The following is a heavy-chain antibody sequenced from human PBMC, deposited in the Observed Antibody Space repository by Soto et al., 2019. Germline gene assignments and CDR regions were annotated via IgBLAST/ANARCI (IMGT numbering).Heavy chain of an antibody. CDR1: GGSISSFY. V-gene: IGHV4-4*07. Sequence: SETPSLTCAVAGGSISSFYWSWIRQPAGKGLEWIGRIYSGGRNNYNPSLKSRVTMSVDTSKNQFSLRPSSVTAADTAMYYCARGSSRWDYWGQGTLVTVSS. D-gene: IGHD6-13*01. J-gene: IGHJ4*02. CDR2: IYSGGRN. CDR3: ARGSSRWDY.